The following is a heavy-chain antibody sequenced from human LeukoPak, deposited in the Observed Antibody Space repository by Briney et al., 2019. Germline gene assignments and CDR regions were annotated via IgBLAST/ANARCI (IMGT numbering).Heavy chain of an antibody. D-gene: IGHD5-24*01. Sequence: ASVKVSCKVSGYTLTELSMHWVRQAPGQGLEWMGIINPSGGSTSYAQKFQGRVTMTRDTSTSTVYMELSSLRSEDTAVYYCARERWLQDNWFDPWGQGTLVTVSS. J-gene: IGHJ5*02. CDR3: ARERWLQDNWFDP. CDR2: INPSGGST. V-gene: IGHV1-46*01. CDR1: GYTLTELS.